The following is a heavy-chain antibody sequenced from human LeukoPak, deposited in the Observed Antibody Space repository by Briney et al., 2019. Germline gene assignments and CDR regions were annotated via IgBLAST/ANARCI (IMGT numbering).Heavy chain of an antibody. D-gene: IGHD3-22*01. V-gene: IGHV3-48*03. Sequence: GGSLRLSCASSGFTFSSYEMNWVRQAPGKGLEWVSYISSSGSTIYYADSVKGRFTISRDNAKNSLYLQMNSLRAEDTAVYYCARATSLITMIVVVTHAFDIWGEGTMVTVSS. CDR3: ARATSLITMIVVVTHAFDI. CDR2: ISSSGSTI. CDR1: GFTFSSYE. J-gene: IGHJ3*02.